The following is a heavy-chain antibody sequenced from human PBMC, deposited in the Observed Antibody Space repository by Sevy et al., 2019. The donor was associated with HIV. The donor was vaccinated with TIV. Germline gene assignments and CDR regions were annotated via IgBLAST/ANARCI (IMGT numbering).Heavy chain of an antibody. CDR1: GFTFSTHS. D-gene: IGHD5-18*01. Sequence: GGSLRLSCAGSGFTFSTHSMNWVRQAPGKGLEWVSTITSRSSYIYYAASVKGRFTISRDNAKNSLYLQMNSLGAEDTAVYFCAREMPGYGSSFDFWGQGTMVTVSS. CDR3: AREMPGYGSSFDF. CDR2: ITSRSSYI. V-gene: IGHV3-21*01. J-gene: IGHJ4*02.